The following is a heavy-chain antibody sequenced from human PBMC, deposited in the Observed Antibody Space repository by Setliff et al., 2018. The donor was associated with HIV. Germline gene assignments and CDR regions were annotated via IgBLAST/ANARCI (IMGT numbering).Heavy chain of an antibody. J-gene: IGHJ6*03. CDR1: GYTFTNYG. CDR2: ISAYNGNT. V-gene: IGHV1-18*01. CDR3: ARDGGSSWGDYYYYMDV. D-gene: IGHD6-13*01. Sequence: ASVKVSCKASGYTFTNYGISWVRQAPGQGLEWMGRISAYNGNTNYPQKLQGRVTMTTDTSMSTAYIELRSLRSDDTAVYYCARDGGSSWGDYYYYMDVWGKGTTVTVSS.